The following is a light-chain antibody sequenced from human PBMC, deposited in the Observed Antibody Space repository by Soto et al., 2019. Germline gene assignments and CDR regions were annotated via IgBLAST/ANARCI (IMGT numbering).Light chain of an antibody. V-gene: IGKV1-9*01. J-gene: IGKJ3*01. CDR3: QQLKTYPFI. CDR2: AAS. Sequence: DIQLTQSTSFLSASVGDSVTITCRASQVISSYFAWYQQKPGKAPKLLIYAASTLQSGVPSRFSGSGAGTEFTHSISSLQPEDFATYYCQQLKTYPFIFGPVNKVDIK. CDR1: QVISSY.